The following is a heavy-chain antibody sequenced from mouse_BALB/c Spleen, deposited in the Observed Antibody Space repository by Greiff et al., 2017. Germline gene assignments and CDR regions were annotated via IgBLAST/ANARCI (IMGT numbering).Heavy chain of an antibody. D-gene: IGHD2-1*01. CDR1: GYTFTSYW. J-gene: IGHJ3*01. CDR2: INPSTGYT. V-gene: IGHV1-7*01. Sequence: VQLQQSGAELAKPGASVKMSCKASGYTFTSYWMHWVKQRPGQGLEWIGYINPSTGYTEYNQKFKDKATLTADKSSSTAYMQLSSLTSEDSAVYYCARRRGNYPWFAYWGQGTLVTVSA. CDR3: ARRRGNYPWFAY.